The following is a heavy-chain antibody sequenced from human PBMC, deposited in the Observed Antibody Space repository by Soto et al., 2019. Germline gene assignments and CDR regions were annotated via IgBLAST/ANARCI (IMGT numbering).Heavy chain of an antibody. J-gene: IGHJ5*02. D-gene: IGHD6-19*01. Sequence: GGALRLSCAASGFIFVSYGMHWVRQAPGKGLEWVAVIWYDGSNTYYADPVKGRFTISRDNSRNTLFLQMNSLGDEDTAVYYCASSAAWGRGTLVTVSS. CDR1: GFIFVSYG. CDR3: ASSAA. CDR2: IWYDGSNT. V-gene: IGHV3-33*01.